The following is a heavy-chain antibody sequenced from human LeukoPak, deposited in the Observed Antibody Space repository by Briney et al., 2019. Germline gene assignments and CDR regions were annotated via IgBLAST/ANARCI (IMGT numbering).Heavy chain of an antibody. V-gene: IGHV4-59*01. CDR1: GGSISSYY. CDR3: ARNHCSSTSCYLDWFDL. Sequence: PSETLSLTCTVSGGSISSYYWSWIRQPPGKGLEWIGYIYYSGSTNYNPSLKSRVTISVDTSKNQFSLKLSSVTAADTAVYYCARNHCSSTSCYLDWFDLWGQGTLVTVSS. D-gene: IGHD2-2*01. J-gene: IGHJ5*02. CDR2: IYYSGST.